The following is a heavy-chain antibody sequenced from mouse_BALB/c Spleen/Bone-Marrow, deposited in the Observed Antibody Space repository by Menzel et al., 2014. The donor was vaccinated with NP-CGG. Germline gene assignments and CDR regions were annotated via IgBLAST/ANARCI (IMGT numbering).Heavy chain of an antibody. CDR2: IYPGNSDT. D-gene: IGHD6-1*01. CDR1: DYTFTRYW. J-gene: IGHJ1*01. V-gene: IGHV1-5*01. Sequence: EVQLQQSGPVLARPGTSVKMSCKASDYTFTRYWMHWLKQRPGQGLEWIGAIYPGNSDTSYNQKFKGKAELTAVTSTSTAYMDLSSLTNEDSAVYYCTLAFFEKGDWYLHVWGAATTVSVPS. CDR3: TLAFFEKGDWYLHV.